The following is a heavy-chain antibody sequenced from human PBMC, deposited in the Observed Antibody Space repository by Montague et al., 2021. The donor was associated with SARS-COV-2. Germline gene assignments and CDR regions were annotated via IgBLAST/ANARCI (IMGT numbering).Heavy chain of an antibody. CDR3: AKDGEAHAWGTFDI. J-gene: IGHJ3*02. D-gene: IGHD3-16*01. Sequence: SETLSLTCTVSRDSISSHNYFWAWIRQPPGKGLEWIGSVDYSGLTFYNPSLESRVTISVDTSKKQFSLKVNSVTAAATAVYDCAKDGEAHAWGTFDIWGQGTMVTVSS. V-gene: IGHV4-39*07. CDR1: RDSISSHNYF. CDR2: VDYSGLT.